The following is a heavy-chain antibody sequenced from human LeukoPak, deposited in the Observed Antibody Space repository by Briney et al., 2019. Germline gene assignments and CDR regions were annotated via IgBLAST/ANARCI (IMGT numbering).Heavy chain of an antibody. D-gene: IGHD1-26*01. V-gene: IGHV3-53*01. J-gene: IGHJ4*02. CDR1: GFIVNTYY. CDR3: ARIYSGSHYS. Sequence: PGGSLRLSCAASGFIVNTYYMSWVRQAPGKGLEWVSINYSDGSTYYADSVKGRFTIFRDTSKNTLYLQMNSLRAEDTAVYYCARIYSGSHYSWGQGTLVTISS. CDR2: NYSDGST.